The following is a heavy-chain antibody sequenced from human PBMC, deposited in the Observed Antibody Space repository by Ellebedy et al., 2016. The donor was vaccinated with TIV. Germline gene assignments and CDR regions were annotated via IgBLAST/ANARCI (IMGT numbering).Heavy chain of an antibody. V-gene: IGHV3-23*01. Sequence: GGSLRLSXAASGFTFSTYSMSWVRQAPGKGLEWVSIVGADATTTYYADSLKGRFTISRDNSKNTLYLQMSSLRAEDTAVYYCAKELRVHTSSWYSGFDYWGQGTLVTVSS. CDR3: AKELRVHTSSWYSGFDY. CDR2: VGADATTT. CDR1: GFTFSTYS. J-gene: IGHJ4*02. D-gene: IGHD6-13*01.